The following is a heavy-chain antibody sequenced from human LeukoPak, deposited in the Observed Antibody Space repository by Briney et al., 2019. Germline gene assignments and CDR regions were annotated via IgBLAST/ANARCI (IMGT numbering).Heavy chain of an antibody. Sequence: GESLKISCKGSGYSFTSYWIGWVRQMPGKGLEWVAVISYDGSNKYYADSVKGRFTISRDNSKNTLYLQMNSLRAEDTAVYYCARGAWFGELHPLGWFDPWGQGTLVTVSS. CDR2: ISYDGSNK. D-gene: IGHD3-10*01. V-gene: IGHV3-30*19. J-gene: IGHJ5*02. CDR1: GYSFTSYW. CDR3: ARGAWFGELHPLGWFDP.